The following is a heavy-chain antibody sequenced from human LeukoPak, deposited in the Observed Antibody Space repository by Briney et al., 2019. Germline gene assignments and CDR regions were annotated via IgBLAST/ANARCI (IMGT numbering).Heavy chain of an antibody. J-gene: IGHJ4*02. CDR3: ARRTTLEGGYYFDY. CDR1: GFAFSSYA. CDR2: ISYDGSNK. V-gene: IGHV3-30*04. Sequence: GGPLRLSCAASGFAFSSYAMHWVRQAPGKGLEWGAVISYDGSNKYYADSVKGRFTISRDNSKNTLYLQMNSLRAEDTAVYYCARRTTLEGGYYFDYWGQGTLVTVSS. D-gene: IGHD3-16*01.